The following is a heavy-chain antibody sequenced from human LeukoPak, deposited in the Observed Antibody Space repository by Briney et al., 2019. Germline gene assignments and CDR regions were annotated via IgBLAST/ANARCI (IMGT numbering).Heavy chain of an antibody. CDR2: ISSSGSTI. V-gene: IGHV3-48*03. J-gene: IGHJ4*02. D-gene: IGHD2-15*01. CDR3: ARAIRGGWDY. Sequence: PGGSLRLSCAASGFTFSSYEMNWVRQAPGKGLEWVSYISSSGSTIYYADPVKGRFTISRDNAKNSLCLQMNSLRAEDTAVYYCARAIRGGWDYWGQGTLVTVSS. CDR1: GFTFSSYE.